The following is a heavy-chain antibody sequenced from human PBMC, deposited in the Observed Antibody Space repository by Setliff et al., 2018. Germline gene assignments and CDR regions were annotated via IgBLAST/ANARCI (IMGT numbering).Heavy chain of an antibody. J-gene: IGHJ6*03. CDR1: GGSISSSNW. D-gene: IGHD2-21*01. Sequence: LSLTCTVSGGSISSSNWWTWVRQPPGKGLEWIGEIYHSGSINYNPSLKSRVTMSVDKSKNQFSLKLTSVTAADTAVYYCARGLEGEDYFYYMDVWGKGNSGHRLL. V-gene: IGHV4-4*02. CDR2: IYHSGSI. CDR3: ARGLEGEDYFYYMDV.